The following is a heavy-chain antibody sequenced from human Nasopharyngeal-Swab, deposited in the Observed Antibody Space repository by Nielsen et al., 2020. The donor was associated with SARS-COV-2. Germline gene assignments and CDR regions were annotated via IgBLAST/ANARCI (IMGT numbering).Heavy chain of an antibody. V-gene: IGHV4-59*01. J-gene: IGHJ4*02. CDR2: IYYSGST. Sequence: SETLSFTCTVSGGSISSYYWSWIRQPPGKGLEWIGYIYYSGSTNYNPSLKSRVTISVDTSKNQFSLKLSSVTAADTAVYYCARGRSLDYWGQGTLVTVSS. CDR1: GGSISSYY. CDR3: ARGRSLDY.